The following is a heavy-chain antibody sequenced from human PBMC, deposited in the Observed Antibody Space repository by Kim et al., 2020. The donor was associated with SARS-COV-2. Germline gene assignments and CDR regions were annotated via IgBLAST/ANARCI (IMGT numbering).Heavy chain of an antibody. J-gene: IGHJ4*02. D-gene: IGHD3-10*01. CDR3: ARVIDRGVEIDY. Sequence: NYAQKFQGRVTMTRDTSISTAYMELSRLRSDDTAVYYCARVIDRGVEIDYWGQGTLVTVSS. V-gene: IGHV1-2*02.